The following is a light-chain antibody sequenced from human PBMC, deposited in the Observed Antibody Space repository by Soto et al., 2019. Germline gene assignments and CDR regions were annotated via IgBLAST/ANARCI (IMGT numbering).Light chain of an antibody. Sequence: QSALTQPRSVSGSPGQSVTISCTGTSSDVGAYKYVSWYQHYPGEAPKAMIYDVTQRPSGVPVRFSGTKSGNTASLTISGLQAEDEADYYCCSYAGSYTWVFGSGTKVTVL. CDR2: DVT. J-gene: IGLJ1*01. CDR1: SSDVGAYKY. V-gene: IGLV2-11*01. CDR3: CSYAGSYTWV.